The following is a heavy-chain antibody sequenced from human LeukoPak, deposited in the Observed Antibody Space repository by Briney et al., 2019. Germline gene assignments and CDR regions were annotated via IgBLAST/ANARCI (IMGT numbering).Heavy chain of an antibody. CDR1: GFTFSSYA. CDR3: AKGKSRLSGWQLLDY. CDR2: ISGSGGST. D-gene: IGHD6-19*01. J-gene: IGHJ4*02. Sequence: GGSLRLSCAASGFTFSSYAMSWVRQAPGKGLEWVSAISGSGGSTYYADSVKGRFTISRDNSKNTLYLQMNSLRAEDTAVYYCAKGKSRLSGWQLLDYWGQGTLVTVSS. V-gene: IGHV3-23*01.